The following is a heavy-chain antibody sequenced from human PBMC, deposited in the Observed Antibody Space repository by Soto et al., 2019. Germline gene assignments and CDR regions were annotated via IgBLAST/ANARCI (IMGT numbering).Heavy chain of an antibody. D-gene: IGHD5-12*01. Sequence: EVQLVETGGGLIQPGGSLTLSCAVSGFTVSRHFMSWVRQAPGKRLEWVSVIYSDDSRYYAGSVKGRFTISRANSKNTLFLQMNSLRAEDMAVYYCATHRGGYDRAFDYWGRGALVTVSS. CDR2: IYSDDSR. J-gene: IGHJ4*02. CDR1: GFTVSRHF. V-gene: IGHV3-53*02. CDR3: ATHRGGYDRAFDY.